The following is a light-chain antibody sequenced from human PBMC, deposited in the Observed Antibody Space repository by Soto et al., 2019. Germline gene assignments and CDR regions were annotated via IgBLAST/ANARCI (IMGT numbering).Light chain of an antibody. CDR3: QKYHNAGAT. Sequence: IVMTQSPATLSVSPGGRASLSCRASQSVSNNLAWYQQKPGQAPMLLIYGASTRAAGIPGRFSGSGSGTEFTLIISSRQSADFAGYYCQKYHNAGATFCQGTKLEI. V-gene: IGKV3-15*01. CDR2: GAS. J-gene: IGKJ1*01. CDR1: QSVSNN.